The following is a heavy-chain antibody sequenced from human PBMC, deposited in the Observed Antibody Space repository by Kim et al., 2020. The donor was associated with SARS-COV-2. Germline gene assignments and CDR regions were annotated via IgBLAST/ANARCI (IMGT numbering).Heavy chain of an antibody. CDR3: ARVPLYSSGGDY. V-gene: IGHV1-2*02. D-gene: IGHD6-19*01. CDR2: INPNSGGT. Sequence: ASVKVSCKASGYTFTGYYMHWVRQAPGQGLEWMGWINPNSGGTNYAQKFQGRVTMTRDTSISTAYMELSRLRSDDTAVYYCARVPLYSSGGDYWGQGTLVTVSS. CDR1: GYTFTGYY. J-gene: IGHJ4*02.